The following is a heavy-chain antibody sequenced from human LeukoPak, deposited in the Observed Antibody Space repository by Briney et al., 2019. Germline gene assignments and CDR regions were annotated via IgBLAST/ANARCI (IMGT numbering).Heavy chain of an antibody. J-gene: IGHJ4*02. CDR3: ASNTGTVFDY. Sequence: TSETLSLTCAVYGGSFSGYYWSWIRQPPGKGLEWIGEINHSGSTNYNPSLRSRVTISLEMSKHQFSLNLTSVTAADTAVYYCASNTGTVFDYWGQGALVTVSS. CDR1: GGSFSGYY. CDR2: INHSGST. V-gene: IGHV4-34*01. D-gene: IGHD7-27*01.